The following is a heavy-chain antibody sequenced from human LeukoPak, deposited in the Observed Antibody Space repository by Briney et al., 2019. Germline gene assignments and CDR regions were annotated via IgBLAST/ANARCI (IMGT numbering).Heavy chain of an antibody. CDR2: ISYDGSNK. CDR1: GFTFSSYG. Sequence: PGRSLRLSCAASGFTFSSYGMHWVRQAPGKGLEWVAVISYDGSNKYYADSVKGRFTISRDNSKNTLYLQMNSLRAEDTAVYNCAKQDTGVGATGYYYYYMDVWGKGTTVTVSS. J-gene: IGHJ6*03. CDR3: AKQDTGVGATGYYYYYMDV. V-gene: IGHV3-30*18. D-gene: IGHD1-26*01.